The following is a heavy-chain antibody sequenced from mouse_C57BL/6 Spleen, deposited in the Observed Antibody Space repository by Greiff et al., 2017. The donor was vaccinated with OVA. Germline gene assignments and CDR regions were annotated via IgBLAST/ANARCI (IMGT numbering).Heavy chain of an antibody. CDR3: ARGPTTVVATNYFDY. J-gene: IGHJ2*01. Sequence: VQLQQSGAELVKPGASVKISCKASGYAFSSYWMNWVKQRPGKGLEWIGQIYPGDGDTNYNGKFKGKATLTADKSSSTAYMQLSSLTSEDSAVYFCARGPTTVVATNYFDYWGQGTTLTVSS. D-gene: IGHD1-1*01. CDR2: IYPGDGDT. V-gene: IGHV1-80*01. CDR1: GYAFSSYW.